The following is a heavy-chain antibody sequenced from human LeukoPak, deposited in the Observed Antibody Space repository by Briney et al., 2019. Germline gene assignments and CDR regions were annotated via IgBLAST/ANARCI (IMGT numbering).Heavy chain of an antibody. CDR1: GFTFGDYA. CDR2: IRSKAYGGTT. CDR3: TRSPSTRPTPYDFWSGSDY. Sequence: GGSLRPSCTASGFTFGDYAMSWVRQAPGKGLEWVGFIRSKAYGGTTEYAASVKGRFTISRDDSKSIAYLQMNSLKTEDTAVYYCTRSPSTRPTPYDFWSGSDYWGQGTLVTVSS. V-gene: IGHV3-49*04. D-gene: IGHD3-3*01. J-gene: IGHJ4*02.